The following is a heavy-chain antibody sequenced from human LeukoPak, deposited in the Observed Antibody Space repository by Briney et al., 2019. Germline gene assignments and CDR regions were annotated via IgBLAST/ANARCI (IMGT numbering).Heavy chain of an antibody. CDR2: ISSSSSYI. CDR1: GFTFSSYS. D-gene: IGHD3-10*01. Sequence: GGSLRLSCAASGFTFSSYSMNWVRQAPGKGLEWVSSISSSSSYIYYADSVKGRFTISRDNAKNSLYLQMNSLRAEDTAVYYCARDRTTMVRGAWPYYYYMDVWGKGTTVTVSS. J-gene: IGHJ6*03. V-gene: IGHV3-21*01. CDR3: ARDRTTMVRGAWPYYYYMDV.